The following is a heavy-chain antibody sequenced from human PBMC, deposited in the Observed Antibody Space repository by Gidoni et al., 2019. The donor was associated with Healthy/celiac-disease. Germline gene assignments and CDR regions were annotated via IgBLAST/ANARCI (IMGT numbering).Heavy chain of an antibody. Sequence: QVQLVPSGAEVKKPGASVKVSCKASGYTFTGYYMHWVRQAPGQELEWMGWINPNSGGTNYAQKFQGRVTMTRDTSISTAYMELSRLRSDDTAVYYCARAQTVWSGYLGYWGQGTLVTVSS. J-gene: IGHJ4*02. CDR1: GYTFTGYY. CDR2: INPNSGGT. D-gene: IGHD3-3*01. V-gene: IGHV1-2*02. CDR3: ARAQTVWSGYLGY.